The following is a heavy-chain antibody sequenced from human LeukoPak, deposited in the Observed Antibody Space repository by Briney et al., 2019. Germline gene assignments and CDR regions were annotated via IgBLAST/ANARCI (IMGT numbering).Heavy chain of an antibody. D-gene: IGHD3-22*01. CDR1: GFTFSSYA. CDR3: AKDTSYYDSRYMDY. V-gene: IGHV3-23*01. J-gene: IGHJ4*02. Sequence: GGSLRLSCAASGFTFSSYAMSWVRQAPGKGLEWVTAISGSGGSTYYADSVKGRFTISRDNSKNTLYLQMNSLRAEDTAVYYCAKDTSYYDSRYMDYWGQGTLVTVSS. CDR2: ISGSGGST.